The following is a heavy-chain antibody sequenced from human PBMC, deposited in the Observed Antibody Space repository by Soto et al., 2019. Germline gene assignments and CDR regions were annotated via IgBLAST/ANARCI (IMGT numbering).Heavy chain of an antibody. D-gene: IGHD4-17*01. Sequence: SETLSLTCTFSGCSISSYYWSLIRQPPGKGLEWIGYIYYSGSTNYNPSLKSRVTISVDTSKNQFSLKLSSVTAADTAVYYCARAYGDYVFDYWGQGTLVTVSS. CDR2: IYYSGST. CDR3: ARAYGDYVFDY. CDR1: GCSISSYY. V-gene: IGHV4-59*01. J-gene: IGHJ4*02.